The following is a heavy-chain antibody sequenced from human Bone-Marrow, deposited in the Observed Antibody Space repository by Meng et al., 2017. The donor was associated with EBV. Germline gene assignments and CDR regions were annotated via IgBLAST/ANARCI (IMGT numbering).Heavy chain of an antibody. V-gene: IGHV2-5*02. CDR3: AHRRSDSGWFGY. Sequence: PLEESRPAMINPTRTLTLACTFSGSSLSTSGMVGALIRQPPGKALGWRALIYWDDETRYSPALKNRLTVTKDSSKNQVFFRMANLDPADTATYYCAHRRSDSGWFGYWGQGTLVTVPS. CDR2: IYWDDET. J-gene: IGHJ4*02. D-gene: IGHD6-19*01. CDR1: GSSLSTSGMV.